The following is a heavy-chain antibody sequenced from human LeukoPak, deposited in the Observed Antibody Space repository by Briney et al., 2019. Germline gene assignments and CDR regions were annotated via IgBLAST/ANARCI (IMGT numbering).Heavy chain of an antibody. CDR1: GFTFDDYA. CDR3: AKDGAGGSYGYYYYYMDV. D-gene: IGHD1-26*01. Sequence: GGSLRLSCAASGFTFDDYAMHWVRQAPGKGLEWVSLISWDGGSTYYADSVKGRFTISRDNSKNSLYLQMNSLRAEDTALYYCAKDGAGGSYGYYYYYMDVWGKGTTVTVSS. CDR2: ISWDGGST. J-gene: IGHJ6*03. V-gene: IGHV3-43D*03.